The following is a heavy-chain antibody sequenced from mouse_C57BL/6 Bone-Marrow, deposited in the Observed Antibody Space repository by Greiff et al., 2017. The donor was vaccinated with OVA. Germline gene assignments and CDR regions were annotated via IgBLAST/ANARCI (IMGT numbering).Heavy chain of an antibody. CDR2: ISSGGSYT. CDR3: ARGWLLRPAWFAY. J-gene: IGHJ3*01. D-gene: IGHD2-3*01. V-gene: IGHV5-6*01. CDR1: GFTFSSYG. Sequence: EVHLVESGGDLVKPGGSLKLSCAASGFTFSSYGMSWVRQTPDKRLEWVATISSGGSYTYYPDSVKGRFTISRDNAKNTLYLQMSSLKSEDTAMYYCARGWLLRPAWFAYWGQGTLVTVSA.